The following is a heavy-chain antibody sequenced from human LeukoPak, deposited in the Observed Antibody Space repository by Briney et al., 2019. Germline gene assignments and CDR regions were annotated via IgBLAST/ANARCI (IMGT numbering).Heavy chain of an antibody. Sequence: ASVKVSCKASGYTFTNYGISWVRQAPGQGLEWMGWISAYNGNTNYAQKLQGRVTMTTDTSTSTAYMELRSLRSDDTAVYYCARVEVPAAALGFSSSWYAYWGQGTLVTVSS. CDR3: ARVEVPAAALGFSSSWYAY. CDR2: ISAYNGNT. CDR1: GYTFTNYG. V-gene: IGHV1-18*01. D-gene: IGHD6-13*01. J-gene: IGHJ4*02.